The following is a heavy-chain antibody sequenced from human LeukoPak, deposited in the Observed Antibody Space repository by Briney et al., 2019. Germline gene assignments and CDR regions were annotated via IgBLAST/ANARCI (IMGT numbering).Heavy chain of an antibody. J-gene: IGHJ4*02. D-gene: IGHD6-19*01. CDR1: GYSFTSYW. Sequence: GESLKISCKGSGYSFTSYWIGWVRQMPGKGLEWMGIIYPGDSDTRYSPSFQGQVTISADKSISTTYLQWSSLKASHTAMYYCARQYSSGWYVGYYFDYWGQGTLVTVSS. CDR2: IYPGDSDT. CDR3: ARQYSSGWYVGYYFDY. V-gene: IGHV5-51*01.